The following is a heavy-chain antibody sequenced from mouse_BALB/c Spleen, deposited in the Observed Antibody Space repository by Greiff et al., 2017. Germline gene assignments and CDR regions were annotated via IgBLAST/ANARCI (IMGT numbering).Heavy chain of an antibody. D-gene: IGHD2-14*01. CDR2: IWSGGST. Sequence: VQLVESGPGLVQPSQSLSITCTVSGFSLTSYGVHWVRQSPGKGLEWLGVIWSGGSTDYNAAFISRLSISKDNSKSQVFFKMNSLQANYTAIYYCARKYDGRGYAMDYWGQGTSVTVSS. CDR3: ARKYDGRGYAMDY. J-gene: IGHJ4*01. V-gene: IGHV2-2*02. CDR1: GFSLTSYG.